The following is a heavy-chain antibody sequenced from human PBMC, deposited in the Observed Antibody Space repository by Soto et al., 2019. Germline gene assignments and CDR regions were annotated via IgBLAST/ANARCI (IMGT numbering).Heavy chain of an antibody. D-gene: IGHD1-26*01. CDR2: ISYDGSNK. V-gene: IGHV3-30-3*01. J-gene: IGHJ4*02. Sequence: QVQLVESGGGVVQPGRSLRLSCAASGFTFSSYAMHWVRQAPGKGLEWVAVISYDGSNKYYADSVKGRFTISRDNSKNTLYLQMNSLRAEDTAVYYCARDKGSSGSFIDYWGQGTLVTVSS. CDR1: GFTFSSYA. CDR3: ARDKGSSGSFIDY.